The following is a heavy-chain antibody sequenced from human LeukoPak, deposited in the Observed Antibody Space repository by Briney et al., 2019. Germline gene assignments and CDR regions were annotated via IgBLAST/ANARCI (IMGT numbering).Heavy chain of an antibody. V-gene: IGHV4-39*01. J-gene: IGHJ5*02. Sequence: ASETLSLTCTVSGGSISSSSYYWGWIRQPPGKGLEWIGSIYYSGSTYYNPSLKSRVTISVDTSKNQFSLKLSSVTAADTAVYYCARHPFYVWGSYPLNWFDPWGQGTLVTVSS. CDR1: GGSISSSSYY. CDR3: ARHPFYVWGSYPLNWFDP. D-gene: IGHD3-16*02. CDR2: IYYSGST.